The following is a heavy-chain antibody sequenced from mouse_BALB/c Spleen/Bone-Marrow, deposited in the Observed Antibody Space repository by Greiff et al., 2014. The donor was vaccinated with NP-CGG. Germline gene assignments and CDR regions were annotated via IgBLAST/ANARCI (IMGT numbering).Heavy chain of an antibody. V-gene: IGHV2-9*02. CDR3: ARLYLWYFDV. J-gene: IGHJ1*01. CDR2: ICAGGSS. CDR1: GFSLTSYG. Sequence: VKLVESGPGLVTPSQSLSITCTVSGFSLTSYGVHWVRQPPGKGLEWLGVICAGGSSNYYSALMSRMSISKDNSKSQVFLKMNSLQTDDTAMYYCARLYLWYFDVWGAGTTVTVSS. D-gene: IGHD2-3*01.